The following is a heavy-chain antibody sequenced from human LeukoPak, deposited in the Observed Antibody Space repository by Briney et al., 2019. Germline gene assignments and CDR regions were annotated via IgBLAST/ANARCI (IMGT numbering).Heavy chain of an antibody. Sequence: ASVKVSCKASGYTFTSYGISWVRQAPGQGLEWMGWISAYNGNTNYAQKLQGRVTMTTDTSTSTAYMELRSLRSDDTAVYYCATQNDYGDPKVDWGQGTLVTVSS. CDR2: ISAYNGNT. CDR3: ATQNDYGDPKVD. J-gene: IGHJ4*02. CDR1: GYTFTSYG. V-gene: IGHV1-18*01. D-gene: IGHD4-17*01.